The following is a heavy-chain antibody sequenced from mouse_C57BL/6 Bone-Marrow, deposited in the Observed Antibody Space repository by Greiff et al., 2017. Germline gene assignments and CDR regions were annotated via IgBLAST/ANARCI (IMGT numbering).Heavy chain of an antibody. CDR1: GYAFSSSW. Sequence: QVQLKESGPELVKPGASVKISCKASGYAFSSSWMNWVKQRPGKGLEWIGRIYPGDGDTNYNGKFKGKATLTADKSSSTAYMQLSSLTSEDSAVYCCARSSYPLAYWGQGTLVTVSA. V-gene: IGHV1-82*01. J-gene: IGHJ3*01. D-gene: IGHD3-1*01. CDR2: IYPGDGDT. CDR3: ARSSYPLAY.